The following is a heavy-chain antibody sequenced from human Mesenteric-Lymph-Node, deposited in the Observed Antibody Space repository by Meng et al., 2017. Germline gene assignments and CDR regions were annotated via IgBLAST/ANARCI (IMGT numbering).Heavy chain of an antibody. J-gene: IGHJ4*02. D-gene: IGHD1-26*01. CDR2: ISSSSSYI. V-gene: IGHV3-21*04. Sequence: GGSLRLSCAASGFTFSSYSMDWVRQAPGKGLEWVSSISSSSSYIYYADSVKGRFTISRDNSKNTVYLQMNSLSAEDTAVYYCAKAGSFYPYYFDYWGQGTLVTVSS. CDR3: AKAGSFYPYYFDY. CDR1: GFTFSSYS.